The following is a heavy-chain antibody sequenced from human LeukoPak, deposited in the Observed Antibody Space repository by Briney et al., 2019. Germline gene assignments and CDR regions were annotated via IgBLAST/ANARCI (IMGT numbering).Heavy chain of an antibody. CDR3: ASFGEAVAVDY. Sequence: GGSLRLSCAASGFTFSSYEMNWVRQAPGKGLEWVSYISSSGSTIYYADPVKGRFTISRDNAKNSLYLQMNSLRAEDTAVYYCASFGEAVAVDYWGQGTLVTVSS. J-gene: IGHJ4*02. D-gene: IGHD6-19*01. V-gene: IGHV3-48*03. CDR1: GFTFSSYE. CDR2: ISSSGSTI.